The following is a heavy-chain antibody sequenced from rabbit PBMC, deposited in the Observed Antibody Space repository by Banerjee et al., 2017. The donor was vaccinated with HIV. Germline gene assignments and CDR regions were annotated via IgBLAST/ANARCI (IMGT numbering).Heavy chain of an antibody. J-gene: IGHJ3*01. CDR2: IYTGSA. V-gene: IGHV1S40*01. D-gene: IGHD8-1*01. CDR3: ARWAGSSYLDL. CDR1: GLDLSNYYY. Sequence: QSLEESGGDLVKPGASLTLTCKASGLDLSNYYYMCWVRQAPGKGLELIACIYTGSALYASWAKGRFTISKTSSTTVTLQMTSLTAADTATYFCARWAGSSYLDLWGPGTLVTVS.